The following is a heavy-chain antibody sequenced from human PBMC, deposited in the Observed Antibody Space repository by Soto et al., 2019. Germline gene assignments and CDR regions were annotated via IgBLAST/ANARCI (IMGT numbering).Heavy chain of an antibody. J-gene: IGHJ5*02. V-gene: IGHV3-7*01. D-gene: IGHD4-17*01. CDR3: ATLTVTLTKWFDP. CDR1: GFMFSSYW. CDR2: VKFDGSEQ. Sequence: EVHLVESGGGLVQPGGSLRLSCAASGFMFSSYWMHWVRQAPGKGLEWVANVKFDGSEQYYADSVRGRFTISRDNAKSSVYLQMNSLRVEDTAVYYCATLTVTLTKWFDPWGQGTLGTVSS.